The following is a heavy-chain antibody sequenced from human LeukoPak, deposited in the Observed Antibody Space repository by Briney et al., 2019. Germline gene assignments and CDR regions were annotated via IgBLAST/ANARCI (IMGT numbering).Heavy chain of an antibody. Sequence: PSQTLSLTCTFSGGSISSGDYYWSWIRQPPGKGLEWIGYIYYSGTTYYNPSLKSRVTISVDTSKNQLSLKLRSVTAADTAVYYCARKTKQYLTDYWGQGTLVTVSS. J-gene: IGHJ4*02. CDR2: IYYSGTT. V-gene: IGHV4-30-4*01. CDR3: ARKTKQYLTDY. D-gene: IGHD2-2*02. CDR1: GGSISSGDYY.